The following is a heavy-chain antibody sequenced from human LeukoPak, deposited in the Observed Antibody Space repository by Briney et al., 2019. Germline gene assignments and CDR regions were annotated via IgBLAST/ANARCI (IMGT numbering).Heavy chain of an antibody. J-gene: IGHJ3*01. CDR2: IYYSGST. Sequence: PSETLSLTCAVYGEPFNGYYWNWIRQPPGKGLEWIGYIYYSGSTNYNPSLKSRVTISVDTSKNQFSLKLSSVTAADTAVYYCAGRNYYYDSSGFFFWGQGTMVTVSS. CDR3: AGRNYYYDSSGFFF. D-gene: IGHD3-22*01. V-gene: IGHV4-59*01. CDR1: GEPFNGYY.